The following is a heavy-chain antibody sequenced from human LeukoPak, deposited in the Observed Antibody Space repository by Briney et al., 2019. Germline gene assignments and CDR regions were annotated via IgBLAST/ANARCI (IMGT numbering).Heavy chain of an antibody. Sequence: GGSLRLSCAASGFTSSSYAMHWVRQAAGKGLEWVAIISYDGTNKDYADSVKGRFTISRDNSKNTLYLQMNSLRTEDTAVYYCARGSWRLVRGAASFEFWGQGALVTVSS. J-gene: IGHJ4*02. CDR1: GFTSSSYA. V-gene: IGHV3-30-3*01. CDR3: ARGSWRLVRGAASFEF. CDR2: ISYDGTNK. D-gene: IGHD3-10*01.